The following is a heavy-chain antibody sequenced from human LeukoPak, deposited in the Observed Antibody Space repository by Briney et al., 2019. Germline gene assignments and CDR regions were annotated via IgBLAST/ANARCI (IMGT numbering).Heavy chain of an antibody. Sequence: SQTLSLTCAISGDSLSRNSAAWNWIRQSPSRGLEWLGRTYYRSKWYSDYAPSVISRITISPDTSKNEFSLQLISVTPEDTAVYYCARDWTTTGTFGYWGQGTLVTVSS. CDR1: GDSLSRNSAA. CDR3: ARDWTTTGTFGY. J-gene: IGHJ4*02. D-gene: IGHD1-1*01. CDR2: TYYRSKWYS. V-gene: IGHV6-1*01.